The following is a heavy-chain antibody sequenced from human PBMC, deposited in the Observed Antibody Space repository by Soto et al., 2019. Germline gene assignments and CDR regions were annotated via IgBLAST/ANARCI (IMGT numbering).Heavy chain of an antibody. V-gene: IGHV3-23*01. CDR1: GFTFSSYA. CDR3: AGQYYYYYGMDV. Sequence: EVQLLESGGGLVQPGGSLRLSCAASGFTFSSYAMSWVRQAPGKGLEWVSAISGSGGSTYYADSVKGRFTISRDNSKNTLYLQMNSLRAEDTAVYYCAGQYYYYYGMDVWGQGTTVTVSS. CDR2: ISGSGGST. J-gene: IGHJ6*02.